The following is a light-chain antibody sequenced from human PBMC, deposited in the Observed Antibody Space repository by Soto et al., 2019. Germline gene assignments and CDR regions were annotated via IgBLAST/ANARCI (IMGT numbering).Light chain of an antibody. CDR3: CSYAGSSTDVV. CDR2: EGS. V-gene: IGLV2-23*01. CDR1: SSDVGRYNL. J-gene: IGLJ2*01. Sequence: QSVLTQPASMSGSPGQSITISCTGTSSDVGRYNLVSWYQQHPGKAPKLMIYEGSKRPSGVSSRFSGSKSGNTASLTISGLQAEDEADYYCCSYAGSSTDVVFGGGTKLTVL.